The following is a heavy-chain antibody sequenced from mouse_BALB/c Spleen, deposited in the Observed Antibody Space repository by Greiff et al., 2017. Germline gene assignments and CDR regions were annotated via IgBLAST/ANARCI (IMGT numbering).Heavy chain of an antibody. CDR1: GFSLTSYG. CDR3: ARNGGGAMDY. V-gene: IGHV2-2*02. J-gene: IGHJ4*01. Sequence: VKLMESGPGLVQPSQSLSITCTVSGFSLTSYGVHWVRQSPGKGLEWLGVIWSGGSTDYNAAFISRLSISKDNSKSQVFFKMNSLQANDTAIYYWARNGGGAMDYWGQGTSVTVSS. CDR2: IWSGGST.